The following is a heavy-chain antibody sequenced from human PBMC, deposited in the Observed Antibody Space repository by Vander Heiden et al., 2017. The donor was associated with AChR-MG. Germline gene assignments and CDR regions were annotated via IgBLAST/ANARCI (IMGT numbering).Heavy chain of an antibody. CDR3: ARPGDYGDYFYMDV. V-gene: IGHV3-7*01. D-gene: IGHD4-17*01. CDR1: GFTFSRSW. Sequence: EVQLVESGGGLVQPGGSLRPSCAASGFTFSRSWMSWVRQAPGTGLEWVANINQDGSGKYYVDSVKGRFTVSRDNPKNSLYLQMNSLRSDDTAVYYCARPGDYGDYFYMDVWGKGTTVTVSS. CDR2: INQDGSGK. J-gene: IGHJ6*03.